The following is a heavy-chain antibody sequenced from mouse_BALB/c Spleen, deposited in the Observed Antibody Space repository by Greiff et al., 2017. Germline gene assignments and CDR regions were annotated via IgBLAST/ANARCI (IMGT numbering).Heavy chain of an antibody. CDR1: GFTFSSYY. Sequence: EVKLVDSGGGLVKLGGSLKLSCAASGFTFSSYYMSWVRQTPEKRLELVAAINSNGGSTYYPDTVKGRFTISRDNAKNTLYLQMSSLKSEDTALYYCARGDGSSYWYFDVWGAGTTVTVSS. J-gene: IGHJ1*01. CDR2: INSNGGST. D-gene: IGHD1-1*01. V-gene: IGHV5-6-2*01. CDR3: ARGDGSSYWYFDV.